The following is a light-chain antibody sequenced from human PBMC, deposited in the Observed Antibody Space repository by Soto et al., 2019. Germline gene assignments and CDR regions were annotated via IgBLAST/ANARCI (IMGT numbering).Light chain of an antibody. CDR1: QSVSTY. J-gene: IGKJ1*01. V-gene: IGKV3-11*01. CDR2: DVF. CDR3: HQRRDWPRT. Sequence: EIVLTQSPATLSLSPGERATLSCRASQSVSTYLVWYQQKPGQAPRLLIHDVFNRATGIPARFSGSGSGTDFTLTISSLEPEDCAVYYCHQRRDWPRTFGQGTKVEIK.